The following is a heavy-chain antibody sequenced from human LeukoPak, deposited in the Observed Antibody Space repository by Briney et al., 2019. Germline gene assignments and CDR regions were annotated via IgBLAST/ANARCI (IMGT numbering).Heavy chain of an antibody. Sequence: GSLRLSCAASGGSISSYYWSWIRQPPGKGLEWIGYIYYSGSTNYNPSLKSRVTISVDTSKNQFSLKLSSVTAADTAVYYCARQRVDAFDIWGQGTMVTVSS. CDR1: GGSISSYY. CDR3: ARQRVDAFDI. V-gene: IGHV4-59*08. CDR2: IYYSGST. J-gene: IGHJ3*02.